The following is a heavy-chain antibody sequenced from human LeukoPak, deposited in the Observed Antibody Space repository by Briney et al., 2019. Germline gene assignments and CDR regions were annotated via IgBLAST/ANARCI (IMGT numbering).Heavy chain of an antibody. V-gene: IGHV3-23*01. CDR3: ARDLYYYXSSGYYPTLN. Sequence: QSGGSLRLSCAASGFTFSSHAMRWVRQAPGKGLEWVSTISGGGGSTYYAASVKGRFTISRDNSKNTLYLQMNSLRAEDTAVYYCARDLYYYXSSGYYPTLNWGQGTLVTVSS. J-gene: IGHJ4*02. CDR2: ISGGGGST. D-gene: IGHD3-22*01. CDR1: GFTFSSHA.